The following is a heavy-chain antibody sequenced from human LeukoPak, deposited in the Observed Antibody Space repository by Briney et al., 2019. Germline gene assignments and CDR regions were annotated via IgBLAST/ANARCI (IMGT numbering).Heavy chain of an antibody. J-gene: IGHJ4*02. V-gene: IGHV3-30-3*01. D-gene: IGHD7-27*01. Sequence: GGSLRLSCAASGFTFSSYPMHWVRQAPGKGLEWVAIISYDGSNKYYADSVKGRFTISRDNSKNTLYLQMNSLRAEDTAVYYCARAPRNWGFDYWGQGTLVTVSS. CDR3: ARAPRNWGFDY. CDR1: GFTFSSYP. CDR2: ISYDGSNK.